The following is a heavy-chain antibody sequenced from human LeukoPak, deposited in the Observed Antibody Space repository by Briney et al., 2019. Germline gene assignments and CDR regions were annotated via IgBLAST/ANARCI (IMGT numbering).Heavy chain of an antibody. Sequence: RASETLSLTRAVYGGSFSGYYWSWIRQPPGKGLEWIGEINHSGSTNYNPSLKSRVTISVDTSKNQFSLKLSSVTAADTAVYYCARGLRLLPPRFDIWGQGTMVTVSS. V-gene: IGHV4-34*01. CDR1: GGSFSGYY. CDR3: ARGLRLLPPRFDI. J-gene: IGHJ3*02. D-gene: IGHD2-15*01. CDR2: INHSGST.